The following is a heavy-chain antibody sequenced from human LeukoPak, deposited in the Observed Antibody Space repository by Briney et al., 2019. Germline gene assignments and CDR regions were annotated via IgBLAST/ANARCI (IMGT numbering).Heavy chain of an antibody. CDR2: IYYSGST. V-gene: IGHV4-59*01. Sequence: SETLSLTCTASGGSISSYYWSWIRQPPGKGLEWIGYIYYSGSTNYNPSLKSRVTISVDTSKNQFSLKLSSVTAADTAVYYCARSVGATYFDYWGQGTLVTVSS. CDR1: GGSISSYY. J-gene: IGHJ4*02. D-gene: IGHD1-26*01. CDR3: ARSVGATYFDY.